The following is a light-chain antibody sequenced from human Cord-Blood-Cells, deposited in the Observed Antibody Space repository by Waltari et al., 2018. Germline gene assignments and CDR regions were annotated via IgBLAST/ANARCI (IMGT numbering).Light chain of an antibody. J-gene: IGKJ3*01. V-gene: IGKV3-20*01. CDR3: QQYGSSPLFT. Sequence: EIVLTQSPGTLSLSPGESATLSCRASQSFSSSYLAWYQQKPGKAPRLLIYGASSRATGIPDRFSGSGSGTDFTLTISRLEPEDFAVYYCQQYGSSPLFTFGPGTKVDIK. CDR2: GAS. CDR1: QSFSSSY.